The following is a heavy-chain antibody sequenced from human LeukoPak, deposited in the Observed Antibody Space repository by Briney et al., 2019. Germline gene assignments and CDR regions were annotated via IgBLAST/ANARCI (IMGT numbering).Heavy chain of an antibody. V-gene: IGHV3-23*01. J-gene: IGHJ4*02. Sequence: GGSLRLSCVASGFNFGSYAMNWVRQAPGKGLEWVSVISASGGSTYYADSVKGRLTISRDKSKNTLYLQMNSLRAEDTAIYYCAKHSEKYSGSYFRYWGQGTLVTVSS. CDR3: AKHSEKYSGSYFRY. CDR2: ISASGGST. CDR1: GFNFGSYA. D-gene: IGHD1-26*01.